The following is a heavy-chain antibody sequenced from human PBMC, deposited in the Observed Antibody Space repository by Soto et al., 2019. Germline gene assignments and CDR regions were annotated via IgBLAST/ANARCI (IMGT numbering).Heavy chain of an antibody. Sequence: PSETLSLTCTVSGGSISSSSYYWGWIRQPPGKGLEWIGSIYYSGSTYYNPSLKSRVTISVDTSKNQFSLKLSSVTAADTAVYYCASEQLQSGSGSYYLSHWFDYWGQGTLVTVSS. CDR2: IYYSGST. V-gene: IGHV4-39*01. CDR1: GGSISSSSYY. J-gene: IGHJ4*02. CDR3: ASEQLQSGSGSYYLSHWFDY. D-gene: IGHD3-10*01.